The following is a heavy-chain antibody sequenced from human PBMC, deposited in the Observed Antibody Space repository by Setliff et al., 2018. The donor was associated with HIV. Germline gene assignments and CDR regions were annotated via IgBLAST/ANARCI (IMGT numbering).Heavy chain of an antibody. V-gene: IGHV4-59*12. D-gene: IGHD3-22*01. J-gene: IGHJ4*02. CDR3: ARGTLYYYDTGGYSYFDY. CDR2: IYYSGST. Sequence: PSETLSLTCTVSGGSISSYYWSWIRQPPGKGLEWIGYIYYSGSTNYNPSLKSRVTISVDTSKNQFSLKLSSVTAADTAVFYCARGTLYYYDTGGYSYFDYWGQGTLVTVSS. CDR1: GGSISSYY.